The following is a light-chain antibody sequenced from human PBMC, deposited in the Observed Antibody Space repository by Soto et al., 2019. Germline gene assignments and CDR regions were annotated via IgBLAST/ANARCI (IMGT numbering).Light chain of an antibody. J-gene: IGKJ5*01. Sequence: IQMTQCPSTLSGSVGDRVTVACRASQTISSWLAWYQQKPGKAPNLLIYAASSLQTGLPSRFSGSGSGTDFTLTISSLKPEDFATYYCQQSYSPITFGQGTRLEIK. V-gene: IGKV1-39*01. CDR3: QQSYSPIT. CDR2: AAS. CDR1: QTISSW.